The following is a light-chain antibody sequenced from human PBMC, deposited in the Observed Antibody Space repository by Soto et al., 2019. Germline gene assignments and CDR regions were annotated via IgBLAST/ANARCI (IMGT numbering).Light chain of an antibody. V-gene: IGKV3-11*01. Sequence: VLTQSPATLPLSPGDRATLSCRASQNVGTYLAWYQQKPGQVPRLLIYDASNKATAIPARFSGSGSGSDFTLIISSLEPEDFAVYYFQQRFNWPLTFGGGTKVEIK. CDR2: DAS. CDR3: QQRFNWPLT. CDR1: QNVGTY. J-gene: IGKJ4*01.